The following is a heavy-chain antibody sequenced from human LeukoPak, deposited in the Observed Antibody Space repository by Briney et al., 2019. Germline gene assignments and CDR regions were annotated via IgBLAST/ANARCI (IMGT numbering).Heavy chain of an antibody. Sequence: KPGGSLRLSCAASGFTFSSYSMNWVRQAPGKGLEWVSSISSSSSYIYYADSVKGRFTISRDNAKNSLYLQMNSLRAEDTAVYYCARASSSGWHHLDYWGQGTLVTVSS. V-gene: IGHV3-21*01. D-gene: IGHD6-19*01. CDR3: ARASSSGWHHLDY. J-gene: IGHJ4*02. CDR1: GFTFSSYS. CDR2: ISSSSSYI.